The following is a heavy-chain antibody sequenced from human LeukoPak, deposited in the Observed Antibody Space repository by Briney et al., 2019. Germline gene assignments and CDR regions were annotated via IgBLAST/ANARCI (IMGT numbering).Heavy chain of an antibody. Sequence: SETLSLTCTVSGGSISSYYWSWIRQPPGKGLEWIGYIYYSGSTNYNPSLKSRVTISVDTSKNQFSLKLSSVTAADTAVYYCARLGSSQGIYYYYYYYMDVWGKGTTVTVSS. D-gene: IGHD6-6*01. CDR2: IYYSGST. CDR1: GGSISSYY. CDR3: ARLGSSQGIYYYYYYYMDV. V-gene: IGHV4-59*01. J-gene: IGHJ6*03.